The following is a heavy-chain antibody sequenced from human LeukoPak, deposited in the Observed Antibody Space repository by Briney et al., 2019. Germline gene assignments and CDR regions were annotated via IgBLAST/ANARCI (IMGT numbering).Heavy chain of an antibody. CDR2: IYYSGST. J-gene: IGHJ3*02. D-gene: IGHD6-13*01. Sequence: SETLSLTCTVSGGSISSSSYYWGWIRQPPGKGLEWIGSIYYSGSTYYNPSLKSRVTISVDTSKNQFSLKLSSVTAADTAVYYCARPGGEAAGSDDAFDIWGQGTMVTVSS. CDR3: ARPGGEAAGSDDAFDI. CDR1: GGSISSSSYY. V-gene: IGHV4-39*01.